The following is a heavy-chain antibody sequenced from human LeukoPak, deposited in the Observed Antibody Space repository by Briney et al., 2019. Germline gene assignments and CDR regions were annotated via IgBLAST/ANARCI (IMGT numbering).Heavy chain of an antibody. CDR1: GYTLTELS. J-gene: IGHJ1*01. CDR3: ATALGAGTLQH. D-gene: IGHD6-19*01. CDR2: VDPEDGET. Sequence: GASVEVSCKVSGYTLTELSMHWVRQAPGKGLEWMGLVDPEDGETIYAEKFQGRVTITADTSTDTAYMELSSLRSEDTAVYYCATALGAGTLQHWGQGTLVTVSS. V-gene: IGHV1-24*01.